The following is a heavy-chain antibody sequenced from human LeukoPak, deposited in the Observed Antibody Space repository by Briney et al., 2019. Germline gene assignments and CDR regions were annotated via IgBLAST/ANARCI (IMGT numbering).Heavy chain of an antibody. CDR2: INPNSGGT. Sequence: GASVKVSCKASGYTFTGYYMHWVRQAPGQGLEWMGWINPNSGGTNYAQKFQGRVTMTRDTSISTAYMELSRLRSDDTAVYYCARDGVCDSSGYGIDAFDIWGQGTMVTVSS. J-gene: IGHJ3*02. CDR3: ARDGVCDSSGYGIDAFDI. CDR1: GYTFTGYY. V-gene: IGHV1-2*02. D-gene: IGHD3-22*01.